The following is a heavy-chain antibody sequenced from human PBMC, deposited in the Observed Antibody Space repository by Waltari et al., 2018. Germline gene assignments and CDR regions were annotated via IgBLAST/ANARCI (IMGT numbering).Heavy chain of an antibody. Sequence: QVQLVQSGAEVKKPGASVKVSCKASGYTFTNYAMHWVLQAPGQSLEWMGWIHAGNGDTKYSQKFQDRVTITRDTSASTAYMELSSLTSEDTAVYYCASVKVDTALDFDYWGQGTLVTVSS. CDR2: IHAGNGDT. J-gene: IGHJ4*02. D-gene: IGHD5-18*01. V-gene: IGHV1-3*01. CDR3: ASVKVDTALDFDY. CDR1: GYTFTNYA.